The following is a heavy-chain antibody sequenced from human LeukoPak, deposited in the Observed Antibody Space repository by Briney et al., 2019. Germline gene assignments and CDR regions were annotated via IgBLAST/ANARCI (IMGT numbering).Heavy chain of an antibody. CDR3: ARHAGPTVTTLGRLGY. Sequence: PGGSLRLSCAASGFTFSSYGMSWVRQAPGKGLVWVSAISGSGGSTYYADSVKGRFTISRDNSKNTLYLQMNSLRAEDTALYYCARHAGPTVTTLGRLGYWGQGTLVTVSS. D-gene: IGHD4-17*01. CDR2: ISGSGGST. J-gene: IGHJ4*02. CDR1: GFTFSSYG. V-gene: IGHV3-23*01.